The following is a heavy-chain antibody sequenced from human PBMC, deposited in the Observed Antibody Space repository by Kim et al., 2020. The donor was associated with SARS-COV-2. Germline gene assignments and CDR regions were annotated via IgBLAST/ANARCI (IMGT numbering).Heavy chain of an antibody. Sequence: GGSLRLSCAASGFTFSNAWMSWVRQAPGKGLEWVGRIKSKTDGGTTDYAAPVKGRFTISRDDSKNTLYLQMNSLKTEDTAVYYCTTGYSSGPRRPIVFDYWGQGTLVTVSS. D-gene: IGHD6-19*01. V-gene: IGHV3-15*01. CDR3: TTGYSSGPRRPIVFDY. CDR2: IKSKTDGGTT. J-gene: IGHJ4*02. CDR1: GFTFSNAW.